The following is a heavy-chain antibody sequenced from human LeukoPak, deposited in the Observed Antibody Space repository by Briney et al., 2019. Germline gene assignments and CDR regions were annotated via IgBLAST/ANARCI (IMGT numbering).Heavy chain of an antibody. CDR2: IYSGGST. V-gene: IGHV3-66*01. J-gene: IGHJ4*02. Sequence: GGTLRLSCAASGFTVSSNYMSWVRQAPGKGLEWVSVIYSGGSTYYADSVKGRFTISRDNSKNTLYLQMNSLRAEDTAVYYCARGDIVATITDWGQGTLVTVSS. CDR3: ARGDIVATITD. CDR1: GFTVSSNY. D-gene: IGHD5-12*01.